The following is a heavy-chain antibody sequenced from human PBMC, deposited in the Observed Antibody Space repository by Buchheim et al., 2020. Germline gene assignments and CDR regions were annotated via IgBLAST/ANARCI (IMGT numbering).Heavy chain of an antibody. CDR2: INAGNGDT. CDR1: GYTFISYI. CDR3: ARDWMTEYYYYGMDV. D-gene: IGHD2-21*02. J-gene: IGHJ6*02. V-gene: IGHV1-3*01. Sequence: VKKPGASVKVSCKASGYTFISYIMHWVRQAPGQRLEWMGWINAGNGDTKYSQKFQGRVTITSDTAARTAYMELSSLRSEDTAVYYCARDWMTEYYYYGMDVWGQGTT.